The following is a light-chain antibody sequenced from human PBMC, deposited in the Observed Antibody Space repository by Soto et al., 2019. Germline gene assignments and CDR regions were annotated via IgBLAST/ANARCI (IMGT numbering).Light chain of an antibody. CDR1: QSVGTN. CDR3: HEYNNWPET. Sequence: EIEMTQSPATLSLSPGERATLSCRASQSVGTNLAWYQQKPGQGPRLLIFGASTRATGVPGRISGSGSGTEFTLTISGLQSEDFAMYYCHEYNNWPETFGQWTEVEIK. CDR2: GAS. V-gene: IGKV3-15*01. J-gene: IGKJ1*01.